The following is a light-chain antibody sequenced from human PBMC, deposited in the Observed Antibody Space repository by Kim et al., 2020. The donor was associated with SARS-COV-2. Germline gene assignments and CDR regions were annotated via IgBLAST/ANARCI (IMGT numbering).Light chain of an antibody. CDR2: ANI. V-gene: IGLV1-40*01. CDR3: QSYDRSLPVI. Sequence: QSVLTQPPSVSGAPGQRVTISCTGSSSNIGAGFDVHWYQQLPGTAPKLLIYANINRPSGVPDRCSGSKSGTSASLAITGLQAEDEADYYCQSYDRSLPVIFGGGTQLTVL. J-gene: IGLJ2*01. CDR1: SSNIGAGFD.